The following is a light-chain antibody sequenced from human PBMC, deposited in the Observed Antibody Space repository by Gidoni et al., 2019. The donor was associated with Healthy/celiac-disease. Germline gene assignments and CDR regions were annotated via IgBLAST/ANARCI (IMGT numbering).Light chain of an antibody. V-gene: IGLV1-44*01. Sequence: QSVLTQPPSASGTPGQRVTISCSGSSSNIGSNTVTWYQQLPGTAPKLRIYSNNQRPSGVPARFSGSKSGTSASLAISGLQSEDEADYYCAAWDDSLNGWVFGGGTKLPFX. CDR3: AAWDDSLNGWV. CDR2: SNN. J-gene: IGLJ3*02. CDR1: SSNIGSNT.